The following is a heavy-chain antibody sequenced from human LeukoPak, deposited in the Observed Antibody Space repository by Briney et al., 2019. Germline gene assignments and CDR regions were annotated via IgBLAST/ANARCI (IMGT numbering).Heavy chain of an antibody. CDR2: IAGKTHNV. Sequence: GGSLRLSCVASGFAFDDFGMHLVRRAPGKGLEWVSGIAGKTHNVDYADSVKGRFTISRDNAKKSLYLHMTRLTIEDTALYYCAKEALGVAGGVFDPWGQGTLVTVSA. CDR3: AKEALGVAGGVFDP. D-gene: IGHD6-19*01. CDR1: GFAFDDFG. J-gene: IGHJ5*02. V-gene: IGHV3-9*01.